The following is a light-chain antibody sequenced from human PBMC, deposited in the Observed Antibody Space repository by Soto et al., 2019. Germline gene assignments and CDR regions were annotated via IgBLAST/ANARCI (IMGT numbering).Light chain of an antibody. CDR3: HQYNGYSRRT. CDR2: DAS. V-gene: IGKV1-5*01. J-gene: IGKJ1*01. Sequence: DLQMTHSPSTLSASEGDRDNITCRTGHSIGTWLAWYQQKPGKAPKRLSYDASSLESGVPSRCSGSGAGTELTLTISSLKSDVFGAYCCHQYNGYSRRTFGQGTQV. CDR1: HSIGTW.